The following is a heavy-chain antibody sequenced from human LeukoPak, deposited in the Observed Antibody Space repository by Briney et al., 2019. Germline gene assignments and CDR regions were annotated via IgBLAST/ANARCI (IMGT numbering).Heavy chain of an antibody. CDR3: ATYSSSLEYFHP. CDR2: INYSGST. CDR1: GGSIRGYY. V-gene: IGHV4-59*01. J-gene: IGHJ1*01. D-gene: IGHD6-13*01. Sequence: SETLSLTCTVSGGSIRGYYRIWIRQPPGKGLEWIAYINYSGSTNYNPSLKSRVAMSVDTSKNQFSLKLSSVTAADTAVYYCATYSSSLEYFHPCGQGTLVTVSS.